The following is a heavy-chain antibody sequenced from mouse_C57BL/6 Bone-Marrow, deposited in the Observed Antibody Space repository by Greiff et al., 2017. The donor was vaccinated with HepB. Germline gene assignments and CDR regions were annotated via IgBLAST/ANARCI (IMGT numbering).Heavy chain of an antibody. CDR3: ASHEAY. J-gene: IGHJ3*01. V-gene: IGHV1-59*01. CDR2: IDPSDSYT. Sequence: QVQLQQPGAELVRPGTSVKLSCKASGYTFTSYWMHWVKQRPGQGLEWIGVIDPSDSYTNYKQKFKGKATLTVDTSSSTAYMQLSSLTSEDSAVYYCASHEAYWGQGTLVTVSA. CDR1: GYTFTSYW.